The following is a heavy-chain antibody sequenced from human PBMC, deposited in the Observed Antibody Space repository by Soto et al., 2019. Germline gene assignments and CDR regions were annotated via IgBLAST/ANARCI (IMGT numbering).Heavy chain of an antibody. V-gene: IGHV3-23*01. Sequence: GSLRLSCAASEFTFSSYAVSWVRQAPGKGLEWVSAISGSGSSSYYADSVKGRFTISRDNSKNTLYLQMNSLRAEDTAVYYCAKCSPRYSSGLKAYYFDHWGQGTLVTVSS. D-gene: IGHD6-19*01. CDR2: ISGSGSSS. CDR1: EFTFSSYA. J-gene: IGHJ4*02. CDR3: AKCSPRYSSGLKAYYFDH.